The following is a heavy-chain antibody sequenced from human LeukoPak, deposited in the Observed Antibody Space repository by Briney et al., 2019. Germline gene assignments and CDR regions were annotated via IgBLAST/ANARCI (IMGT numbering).Heavy chain of an antibody. CDR3: ARVPIVVVAATDYFDY. Sequence: PSETLSLTCAVYGGSFSGYYWSWIRQPPGKGLEWIGEINHSGSTNYNPSLKSRVTILVDTSKNQFSLKLSSVTAADTAVYYCARVPIVVVAATDYFDYWGQGTLVTVSS. D-gene: IGHD2-15*01. CDR1: GGSFSGYY. CDR2: INHSGST. V-gene: IGHV4-34*01. J-gene: IGHJ4*02.